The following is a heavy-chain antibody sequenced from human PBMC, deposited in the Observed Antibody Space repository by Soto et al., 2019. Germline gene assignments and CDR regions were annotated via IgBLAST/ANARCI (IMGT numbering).Heavy chain of an antibody. CDR1: GGLFSSYA. J-gene: IGHJ4*02. Sequence: QEQLVQSGAEVKKSGSSVKVSCKDTGGLFSSYAVSWVRQAPGQGLGWMGGIIPVFDTVYYAQQFQGRVTFTADESTNTAYMELSSLRSEDTAMYYCARGGSGYVWFNEFWGQGTLVTVSS. V-gene: IGHV1-69*01. D-gene: IGHD3-22*01. CDR2: IIPVFDTV. CDR3: ARGGSGYVWFNEF.